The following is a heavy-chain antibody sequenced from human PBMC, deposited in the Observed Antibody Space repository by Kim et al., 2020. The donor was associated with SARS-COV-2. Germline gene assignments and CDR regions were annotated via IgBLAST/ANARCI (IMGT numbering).Heavy chain of an antibody. CDR1: GVSFSDPNFY. J-gene: IGHJ4*02. CDR2: VYHSGRA. Sequence: SETLSLTCSVSGVSFSDPNFYWGWIRQPPGKGHEWLGSVYHSGRAYYNPSFKSRATFSVDTSKNQVSLRLRSVTATDTAVYFCARRAVAGRVLYFDTWGRDTRVTVSS. V-gene: IGHV4-39*01. D-gene: IGHD6-19*01. CDR3: ARRAVAGRVLYFDT.